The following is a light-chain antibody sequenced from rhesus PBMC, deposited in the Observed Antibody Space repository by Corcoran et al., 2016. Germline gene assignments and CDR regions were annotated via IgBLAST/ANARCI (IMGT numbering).Light chain of an antibody. Sequence: DIQMTQSPSSLSASVGDRVTITCRASQGISSWLAWYQQKPGKAPKLLIYKAYSLQSGAPSRFSGSGSGTDFTLTISGLQPKDFAIYYCQQYDGAPLAFGGGTKVGIK. CDR1: QGISSW. J-gene: IGKJ4*01. CDR3: QQYDGAPLA. CDR2: KAY. V-gene: IGKV1-21*01.